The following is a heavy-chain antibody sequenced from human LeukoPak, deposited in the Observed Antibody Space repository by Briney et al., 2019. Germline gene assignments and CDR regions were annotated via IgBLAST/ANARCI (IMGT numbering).Heavy chain of an antibody. Sequence: GGSLRLSCAASGFTFSSYAMSWVRQAPGKGLEWVSAISGSGGSTYYADSVKGRFTISRDNSKSTLYLQMNSLRAEDTAVYYCAKDLVLTNYYMDVWGKGTTVTVSS. CDR3: AKDLVLTNYYMDV. CDR1: GFTFSSYA. D-gene: IGHD4/OR15-4a*01. V-gene: IGHV3-23*01. CDR2: ISGSGGST. J-gene: IGHJ6*03.